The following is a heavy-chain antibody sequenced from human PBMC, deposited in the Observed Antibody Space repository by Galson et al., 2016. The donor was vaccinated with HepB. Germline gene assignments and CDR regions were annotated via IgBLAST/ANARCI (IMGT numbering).Heavy chain of an antibody. CDR2: ISRSGDST. Sequence: SLRLSCAASGFTFRNYGMTWVRRAPGKGLEVVSSISRSGDSTDYADSVKGRFTISRDNSKHTLSLQMNSLTADDTAIYYCVQGSTAPAVWGKGTTVTVSS. J-gene: IGHJ6*04. CDR1: GFTFRNYG. CDR3: VQGSTAPAV. D-gene: IGHD2-2*01. V-gene: IGHV3-23*01.